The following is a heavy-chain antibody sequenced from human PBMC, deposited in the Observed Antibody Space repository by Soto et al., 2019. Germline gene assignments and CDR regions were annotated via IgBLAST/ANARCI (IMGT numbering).Heavy chain of an antibody. CDR2: INPNSGGA. J-gene: IGHJ4*02. D-gene: IGHD1-26*01. CDR1: GYTFTGYY. Sequence: GASVKVSFKASGYTFTGYYLHWVRQAPGQGLEWMGWINPNSGGANYAQKFQGRVTMTRDTSISTAYLELSRLRSDDSAVYYCARDEIVGATSRDFFDYWGQGALVTVSS. V-gene: IGHV1-2*02. CDR3: ARDEIVGATSRDFFDY.